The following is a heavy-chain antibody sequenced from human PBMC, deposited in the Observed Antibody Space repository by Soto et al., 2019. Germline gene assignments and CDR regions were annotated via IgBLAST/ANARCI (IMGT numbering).Heavy chain of an antibody. CDR3: ARAIHDYGDLFDY. CDR2: IYFSGST. J-gene: IGHJ4*02. V-gene: IGHV4-59*01. Sequence: ASETLSLTCTVSGGSISSYYWSWIRQPPGKGLEWIGYIYFSGSTNYNPSLKSRVTISVDTSKNQFSLKLSSVTAADTAVYYCARAIHDYGDLFDYWGQGTLVTVSS. D-gene: IGHD4-17*01. CDR1: GGSISSYY.